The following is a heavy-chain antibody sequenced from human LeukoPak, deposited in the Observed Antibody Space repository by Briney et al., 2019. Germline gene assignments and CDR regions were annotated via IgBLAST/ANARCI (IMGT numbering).Heavy chain of an antibody. CDR2: IRYDGSNK. J-gene: IGHJ3*02. CDR1: GLTFSSYG. CDR3: AKDLTYYYDSSGYGDAFDI. Sequence: PGGSLRLSCAASGLTFSSYGMHWVRQAPGKGLEWVAFIRYDGSNKYYADSVKGRFTISRDNSKNTLYLQMNSLRAEDTAVYNCAKDLTYYYDSSGYGDAFDIWGQGTMVTVSS. V-gene: IGHV3-30*02. D-gene: IGHD3-22*01.